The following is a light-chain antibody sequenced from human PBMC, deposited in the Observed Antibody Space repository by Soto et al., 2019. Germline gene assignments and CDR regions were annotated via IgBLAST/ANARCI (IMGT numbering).Light chain of an antibody. Sequence: EIVMTQSPATLSVSPGERATLSCRASQSVSSNLAWYQQKPGQAPRLLIYGASTRATGIPARFSGSGSGTEFTLTNSSLQSKDVAVYYCQQYNNWPPGTFGQGTKVEI. CDR1: QSVSSN. CDR3: QQYNNWPPGT. V-gene: IGKV3-15*01. CDR2: GAS. J-gene: IGKJ1*01.